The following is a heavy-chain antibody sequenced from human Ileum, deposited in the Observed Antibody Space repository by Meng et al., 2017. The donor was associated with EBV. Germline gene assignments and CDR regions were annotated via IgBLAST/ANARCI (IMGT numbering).Heavy chain of an antibody. CDR3: ARYNWNNFDS. Sequence: VQLQGSRRGLVKPSETLPLTCPVSGDCFGSHYWSWIRQPPGKGLEWIGCIRYSDSTNYNPSLKSRVTISVDTSKNQFSLKLTSVTAADTAVYYCARYNWNNFDSWGQGTLVTVSS. D-gene: IGHD1/OR15-1a*01. J-gene: IGHJ4*02. V-gene: IGHV4-59*11. CDR1: GDCFGSHY. CDR2: IRYSDST.